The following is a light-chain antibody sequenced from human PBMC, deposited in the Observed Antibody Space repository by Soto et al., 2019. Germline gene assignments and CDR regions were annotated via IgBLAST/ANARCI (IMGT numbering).Light chain of an antibody. J-gene: IGKJ1*01. V-gene: IGKV3-20*01. CDR2: GAS. Sequence: EIVLTQSPGTLSLSPGERATLSCRASQSVRSNYLAWYRQTPVQAPRLLIYGASNRATGIPDRFSGSGSGTDFTLIISRLEPEDFALYYCQQYGSSPWTVGQGTKVEIK. CDR1: QSVRSNY. CDR3: QQYGSSPWT.